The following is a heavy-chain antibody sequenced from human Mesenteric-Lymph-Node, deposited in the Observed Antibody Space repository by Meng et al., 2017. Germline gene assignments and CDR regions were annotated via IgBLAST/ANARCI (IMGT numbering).Heavy chain of an antibody. CDR3: ARDLAWVLFDY. D-gene: IGHD3-3*01. V-gene: IGHV3-30*01. Sequence: LSLTCAASGFTFSSYAMHWVRQAPGKGLEWVAVISYDGSNKYYADSVKGRFTISRDNAKNMLYLQMNSLGAEDTAVYYCARDLAWVLFDYWGQGALVTVSS. CDR1: GFTFSSYA. CDR2: ISYDGSNK. J-gene: IGHJ4*02.